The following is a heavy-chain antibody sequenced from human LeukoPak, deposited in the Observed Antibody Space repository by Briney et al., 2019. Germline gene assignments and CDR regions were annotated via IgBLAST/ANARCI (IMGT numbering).Heavy chain of an antibody. D-gene: IGHD5-12*01. J-gene: IGHJ4*02. CDR2: IIPIFGTA. CDR3: ARGYRVVATIFDY. Sequence: ASVKVSCKASGGTFSSYAISWVRQAPGQGLEWMGGIIPIFGTANYAQKFQGRVTITADESTSTAYMELRSLRSDDTAVYYCARGYRVVATIFDYWGQGTLVTVSS. V-gene: IGHV1-69*13. CDR1: GGTFSSYA.